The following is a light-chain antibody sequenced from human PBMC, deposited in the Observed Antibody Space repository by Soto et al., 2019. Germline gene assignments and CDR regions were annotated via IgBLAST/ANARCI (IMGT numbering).Light chain of an antibody. Sequence: QSVLTQPASVSGSPGQSITISCTGTSSDVGRYNYVSWYQQHPGKAPKLMIYEVTNRPSGVSNRFSGSKSGNTASLTISGLQAEDEADYYCRSYTGSIYVFGTGTRSPS. CDR1: SSDVGRYNY. CDR2: EVT. V-gene: IGLV2-14*01. J-gene: IGLJ1*01. CDR3: RSYTGSIYV.